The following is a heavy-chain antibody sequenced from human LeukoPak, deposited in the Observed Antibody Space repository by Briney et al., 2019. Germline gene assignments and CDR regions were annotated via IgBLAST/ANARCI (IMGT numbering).Heavy chain of an antibody. D-gene: IGHD6-13*01. Sequence: PGGSLRLSCAASGFTFSSYWMSWVRQAPGKGLEWVANIKQDGSEKYYVDSVKGRFTISRDNAKNSLYLQMNSLRAEDTAVYYCARDRRAAAGPYYFDYWGQGTLVTVSS. CDR1: GFTFSSYW. CDR2: IKQDGSEK. CDR3: ARDRRAAAGPYYFDY. J-gene: IGHJ4*02. V-gene: IGHV3-7*01.